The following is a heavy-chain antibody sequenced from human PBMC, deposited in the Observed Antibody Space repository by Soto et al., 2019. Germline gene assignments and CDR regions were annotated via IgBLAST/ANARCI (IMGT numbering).Heavy chain of an antibody. CDR3: ARVSSPYYYDSSGYEFFDY. Sequence: ASVKVSCKASGYTFTGYYMHWVRQAPGQGLEWMGWINPNSGGTDYAQKFQGWVTMTRDTSISTAYMELSRLRSDDTAVYYCARVSSPYYYDSSGYEFFDYWGQGTL. CDR2: INPNSGGT. CDR1: GYTFTGYY. J-gene: IGHJ4*02. D-gene: IGHD3-22*01. V-gene: IGHV1-2*04.